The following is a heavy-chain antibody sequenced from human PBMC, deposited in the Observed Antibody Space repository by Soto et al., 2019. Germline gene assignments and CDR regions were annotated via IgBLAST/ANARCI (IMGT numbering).Heavy chain of an antibody. CDR2: IIPIFGTA. V-gene: IGHV1-69*06. CDR1: GGTFSSYA. D-gene: IGHD3-3*01. Sequence: QVQLVQSGAEVKKPGSSVKVSCKASGGTFSSYAISWVRQAPGQGLEWVGGIIPIFGTANYAQKCQSRVTTTAAKSTSTGYMELSSLRSKDTAVYYCARGGEWLLSYWFDPWGQGTLVTVSS. J-gene: IGHJ5*02. CDR3: ARGGEWLLSYWFDP.